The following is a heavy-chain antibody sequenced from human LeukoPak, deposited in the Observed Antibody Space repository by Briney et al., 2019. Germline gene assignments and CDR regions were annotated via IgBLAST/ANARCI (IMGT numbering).Heavy chain of an antibody. CDR1: GGSISSYY. J-gene: IGHJ4*02. V-gene: IGHV4-59*04. CDR2: IYYSGST. D-gene: IGHD5-12*01. Sequence: SETLSLTCTVSGGSISSYYWSWIRQPPGKGLEWIGYIYYSGSTYYNPSLKSRVIISEDTSKNQFSLKLSSVTAADTAVYYCARRQYSGYDSGFDYWGQGTLVTVSS. CDR3: ARRQYSGYDSGFDY.